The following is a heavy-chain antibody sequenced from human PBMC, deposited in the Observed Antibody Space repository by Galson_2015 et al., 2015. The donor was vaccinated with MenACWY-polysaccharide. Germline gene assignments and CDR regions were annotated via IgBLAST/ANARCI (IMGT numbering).Heavy chain of an antibody. CDR1: GFTFSNYA. V-gene: IGHV3-23*01. J-gene: IGHJ4*02. CDR3: AKGAAHYGSGNYYDY. Sequence: SLRLSCAASGFTFSNYAMSWVRQAPGKGLEWVSGLSPTTGNTYYADSVRGRFTISGDNSKNTLYLQMDSLRAEDTALYYCAKGAAHYGSGNYYDYWGQGTQVTVSS. D-gene: IGHD3-10*01. CDR2: LSPTTGNT.